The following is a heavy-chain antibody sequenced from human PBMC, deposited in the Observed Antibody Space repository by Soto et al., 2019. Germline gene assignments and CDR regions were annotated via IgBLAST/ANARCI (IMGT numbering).Heavy chain of an antibody. CDR2: IYYSGST. CDR3: ARAGRYGYNYGHFDY. V-gene: IGHV4-59*01. Sequence: SETLSLTCTVSGGSISSYYWSWIRQPPGKGLEWIGYIYYSGSTNYNPSLKSRVTISVDTSKNQFSLKLSSVTAADTAVYYCARAGRYGYNYGHFDYWGQGTLVTVSS. D-gene: IGHD5-12*01. J-gene: IGHJ4*02. CDR1: GGSISSYY.